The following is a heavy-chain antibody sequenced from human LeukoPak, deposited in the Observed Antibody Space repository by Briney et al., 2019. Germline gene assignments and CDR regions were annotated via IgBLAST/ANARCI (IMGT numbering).Heavy chain of an antibody. CDR1: GFTFSSYE. CDR3: ARDGYSSGSDY. CDR2: IWYDGSNK. D-gene: IGHD6-19*01. V-gene: IGHV3-33*08. J-gene: IGHJ4*02. Sequence: GGSLRLSCAASGFTFSSYEMNWVRQAPGKGLEWVAVIWYDGSNKYYADSVKGRFTISRDNSKNTLYLQMNSLRAEDTAVYYCARDGYSSGSDYWGQGTLVTVSS.